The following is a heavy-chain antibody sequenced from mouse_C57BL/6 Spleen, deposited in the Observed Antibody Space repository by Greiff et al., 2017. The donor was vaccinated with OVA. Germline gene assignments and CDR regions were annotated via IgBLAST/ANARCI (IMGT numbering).Heavy chain of an antibody. V-gene: IGHV5-9-1*02. CDR2: ISSGGDYI. CDR1: GFTFSSYA. J-gene: IGHJ4*01. CDR3: TRGGNYHYYAMDY. D-gene: IGHD2-1*01. Sequence: EVKLMESGEGLVKPGGSLKLSCAASGFTFSSYAMSWVRQTPEKRLEWVAYISSGGDYIYYADTVKGRFTISRDNARNTLYLQMSSLKSEDTAMYYCTRGGNYHYYAMDYWGQGTSVTVSS.